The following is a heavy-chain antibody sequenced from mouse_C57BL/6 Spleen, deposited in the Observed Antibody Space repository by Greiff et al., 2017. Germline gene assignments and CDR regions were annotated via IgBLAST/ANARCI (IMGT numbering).Heavy chain of an antibody. J-gene: IGHJ2*01. CDR3: ARSRGPFDY. V-gene: IGHV1-82*01. D-gene: IGHD3-3*01. Sequence: VHLVESGPELVKPGASVKISCKASGYAFSSSWMNWVKQRPGKGLEWIGRFHPGDGDTNYNVKFKGKATLTADQSSSTAYMPLSRLTSEDYAVDFCARSRGPFDYWGQGTTLTVAS. CDR2: FHPGDGDT. CDR1: GYAFSSSW.